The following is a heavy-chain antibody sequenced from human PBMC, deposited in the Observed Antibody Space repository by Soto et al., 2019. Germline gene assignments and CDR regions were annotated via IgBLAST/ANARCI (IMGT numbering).Heavy chain of an antibody. CDR2: INPYRGNT. V-gene: IGHV1-2*02. CDR3: ASHSTRYRLES. CDR1: GYTFTDYY. Sequence: QAQLVQSGAEVKKPGASVKVSCKASGYTFTDYYVHWVRQAPGQGLEWMGWINPYRGNTDYSKKFQDRLTLTRDTSLSTAYMELSGLASDDTAVYYCASHSTRYRLESWGQGTLVTVSS. J-gene: IGHJ4*02. D-gene: IGHD5-18*01.